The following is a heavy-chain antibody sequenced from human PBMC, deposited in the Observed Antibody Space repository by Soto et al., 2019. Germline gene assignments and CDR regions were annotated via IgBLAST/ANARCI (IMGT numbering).Heavy chain of an antibody. CDR1: GFTFSSYA. D-gene: IGHD1-26*01. Sequence: GGSLRLSCAASGFTFSSYAMSWVRQAPGKGLEWVSAIGASGAGTYYAEYVKGRFTISRDNSKNTLYLQMNSLRAEDTAVYYCALRKTGSYFDYCGQGTLVTVSS. CDR2: IGASGAGT. CDR3: ALRKTGSYFDY. J-gene: IGHJ4*02. V-gene: IGHV3-23*01.